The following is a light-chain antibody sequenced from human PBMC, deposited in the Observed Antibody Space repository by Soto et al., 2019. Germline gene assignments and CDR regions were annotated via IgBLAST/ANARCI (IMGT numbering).Light chain of an antibody. CDR3: NSYTSSSTLV. V-gene: IGLV2-14*03. Sequence: QSALTQPASVSGSPGQPITISCTGTSSDVGGYNFVSWYQQHPGKAPKLMLYNVYDRPSGISHRFSGSRSGNTASLTISGLQAEDEAHYYCNSYTSSSTLVFGGGTKLTVL. J-gene: IGLJ2*01. CDR2: NVY. CDR1: SSDVGGYNF.